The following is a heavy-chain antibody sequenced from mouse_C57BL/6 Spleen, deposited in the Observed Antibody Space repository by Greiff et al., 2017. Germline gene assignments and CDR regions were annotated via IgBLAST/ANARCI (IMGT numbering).Heavy chain of an antibody. CDR1: GYAFSSSW. Sequence: QVQLQQSGPELVKPGASVKISCKASGYAFSSSWMNWVKQRPGKGLEWIGRIYPGDGDTNYKGKFKGKATLTADKSSSTAYMQLSSLTSEDSAVYFCARGDYEYDGHWYFDVWGTGTTVTVSS. D-gene: IGHD2-4*01. J-gene: IGHJ1*03. CDR2: IYPGDGDT. V-gene: IGHV1-82*01. CDR3: ARGDYEYDGHWYFDV.